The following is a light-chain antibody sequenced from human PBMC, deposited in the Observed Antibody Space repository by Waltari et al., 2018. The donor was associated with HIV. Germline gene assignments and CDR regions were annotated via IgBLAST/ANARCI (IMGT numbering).Light chain of an antibody. J-gene: IGKJ4*01. CDR1: QSLLHSSGYNF. CDR2: LAY. V-gene: IGKV2-28*01. Sequence: IVMTQSPLSLSVTPGEPASISCTSNQSLLHSSGYNFLDWYMQKPGQSPQVLIYLAYNRAAGVPARCSGSGSATDFTLKISRVEAEDVGFYYCMQGLQIPLTFGGGTKVEIK. CDR3: MQGLQIPLT.